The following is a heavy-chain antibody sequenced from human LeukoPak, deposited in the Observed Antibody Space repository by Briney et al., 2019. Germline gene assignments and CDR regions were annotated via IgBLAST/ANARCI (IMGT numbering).Heavy chain of an antibody. CDR1: GFTFDDYG. D-gene: IGHD2-8*01. Sequence: GGSLRLSCAASGFTFDDYGMRWVRQAPGEGLEWVSGINWNGASTRYADSVKGRFTISRDNAKNSLYLQMNSLRAEDTALYYCARGNGESYFDYWGQGTLVTVSS. J-gene: IGHJ4*02. V-gene: IGHV3-20*04. CDR2: INWNGAST. CDR3: ARGNGESYFDY.